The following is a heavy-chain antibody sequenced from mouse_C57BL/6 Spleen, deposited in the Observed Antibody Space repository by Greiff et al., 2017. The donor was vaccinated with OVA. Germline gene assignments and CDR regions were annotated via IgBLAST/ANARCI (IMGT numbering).Heavy chain of an antibody. J-gene: IGHJ4*01. CDR1: GFTFSSYA. CDR3: ARDDYDVYAMDY. CDR2: ISDGGSYT. Sequence: EVQGVESGGGLVKPGGSLKLSCAASGFTFSSYAMSWVRQTPEQRLEWVATISDGGSYTYYPDNVKGRFTISRDNAKNNLYLQMSHLKSEDTAMYYWARDDYDVYAMDYWGQGTSVTVSS. D-gene: IGHD2-4*01. V-gene: IGHV5-4*01.